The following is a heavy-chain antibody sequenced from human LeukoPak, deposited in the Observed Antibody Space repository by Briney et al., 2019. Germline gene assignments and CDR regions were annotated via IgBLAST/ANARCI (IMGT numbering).Heavy chain of an antibody. Sequence: PGGSLRLSCAASGFTFSSYAVSWVCQGPGKGLEWVSAISGSGGSTYYADSVKGRFTISRDNSKNTLYLQMNSLRAEDTAVYYCAKVRYSSSWFDYWGQGTLVTVSS. V-gene: IGHV3-23*01. CDR1: GFTFSSYA. J-gene: IGHJ5*01. CDR2: ISGSGGST. D-gene: IGHD6-13*01. CDR3: AKVRYSSSWFDY.